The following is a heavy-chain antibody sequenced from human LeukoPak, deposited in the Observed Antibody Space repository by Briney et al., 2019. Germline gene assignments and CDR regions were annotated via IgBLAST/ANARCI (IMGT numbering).Heavy chain of an antibody. CDR2: INPNSGGT. V-gene: IGHV1-2*02. D-gene: IGHD3-3*01. J-gene: IGHJ4*02. CDR1: GYTFTGYY. CDR3: ARGGALYYDFWD. Sequence: ASVKVSCKASGYTFTGYYMHWVRQAPGQGLEWMGWINPNSGGTDYAQTFQGRVTMTRDTSISTAYMELSRLKSDDTAVYYCARGGALYYDFWDWGQGTLVTVPS.